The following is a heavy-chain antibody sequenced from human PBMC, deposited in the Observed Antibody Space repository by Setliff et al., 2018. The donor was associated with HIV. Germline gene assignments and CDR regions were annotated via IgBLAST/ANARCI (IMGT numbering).Heavy chain of an antibody. V-gene: IGHV4-4*07. CDR3: ARDSRWLQFPYFDS. CDR2: MYTDGST. CDR1: GGSISSHY. D-gene: IGHD5-12*01. J-gene: IGHJ4*01. Sequence: PSETLSLTCTVSGGSISSHYWSWIRQPAGKGLEWIGHMYTDGSTNYNPSFKSRVTISADTSRNQFSLKLSSVTAADTAVYYCARDSRWLQFPYFDSWGQGTPVTVSS.